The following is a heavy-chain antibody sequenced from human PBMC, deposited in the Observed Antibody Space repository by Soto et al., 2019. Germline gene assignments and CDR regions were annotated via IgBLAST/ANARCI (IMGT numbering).Heavy chain of an antibody. D-gene: IGHD5-12*01. CDR3: ARGLRSGYDYAAFDI. Sequence: QVQLQQWGAGLLRPSGTLSLTCAVYGGSFSGFDWTWIRQSPGQALEWVGEINHRGVTKYNSSLKCRVTLSLDPSTNQFSLHLRSLVAADMAVYYCARGLRSGYDYAAFDIWSQGTRVTVSS. J-gene: IGHJ3*02. CDR2: INHRGVT. V-gene: IGHV4-34*02. CDR1: GGSFSGFD.